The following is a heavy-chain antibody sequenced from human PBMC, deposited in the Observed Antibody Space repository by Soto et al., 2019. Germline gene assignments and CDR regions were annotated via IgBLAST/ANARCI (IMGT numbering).Heavy chain of an antibody. D-gene: IGHD3-22*01. J-gene: IGHJ4*02. CDR1: GFTFSSYA. V-gene: IGHV3-30-3*01. Sequence: GGSLRLSCAASGFTFSSYAMHWVRQAPGKGLEWVAVISYDGSNKYYADSVKGRFTISRDNSKNTLYLQMNSLRAEDTAVYYCARDYYDSSGYGFFDYWGQGTLVTVSS. CDR3: ARDYYDSSGYGFFDY. CDR2: ISYDGSNK.